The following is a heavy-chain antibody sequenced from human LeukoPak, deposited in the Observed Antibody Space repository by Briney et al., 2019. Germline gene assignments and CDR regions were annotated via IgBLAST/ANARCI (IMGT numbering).Heavy chain of an antibody. Sequence: GGSLRLSCAASGFTFSSYSMNWVRQAPGKGLEWVSSISSSSSYIYYADSVKGRFTISRDNAKNSLYLQMNSLRAEDTAVYCCARGGPRGYSGYQYYFDYWGQGTLVTVSS. CDR2: ISSSSSYI. CDR3: ARGGPRGYSGYQYYFDY. D-gene: IGHD5-12*01. V-gene: IGHV3-21*01. CDR1: GFTFSSYS. J-gene: IGHJ4*02.